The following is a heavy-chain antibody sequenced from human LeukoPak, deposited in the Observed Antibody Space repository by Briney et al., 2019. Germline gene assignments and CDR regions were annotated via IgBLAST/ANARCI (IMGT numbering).Heavy chain of an antibody. D-gene: IGHD3-3*01. Sequence: KPSETLSLTCAVYGGSFSGYYWSWIRQPPGKGLEWIGEINHSGSTNYNPSLKSRVTISVDTSKNRFSLKLSSVTAADTAVYYCARAYITIFGVVRAFDIWGQGTMVTVSS. J-gene: IGHJ3*02. CDR3: ARAYITIFGVVRAFDI. V-gene: IGHV4-34*01. CDR1: GGSFSGYY. CDR2: INHSGST.